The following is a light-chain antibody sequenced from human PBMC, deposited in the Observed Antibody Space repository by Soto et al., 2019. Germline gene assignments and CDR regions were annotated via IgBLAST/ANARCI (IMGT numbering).Light chain of an antibody. J-gene: IGKJ4*01. CDR3: MQSIKLQLN. CDR1: QSLLHSDGKTY. Sequence: DILMTQTPLSLSVTPGQPASISCKSSQSLLHSDGKTYLYWYLQKSGQPPQLLIYENSQRLSGVPDRFSGRGSGADFTLKISRVEAEDVGVYHCMQSIKLQLNFGGGTKVYI. CDR2: ENS. V-gene: IGKV2D-29*01.